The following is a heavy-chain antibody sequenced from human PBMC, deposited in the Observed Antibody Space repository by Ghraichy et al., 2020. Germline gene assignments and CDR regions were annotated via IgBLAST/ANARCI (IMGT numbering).Heavy chain of an antibody. CDR2: IYYSGRT. J-gene: IGHJ4*02. CDR1: GGSISSYY. CDR3: ARSGTYRGNFDS. V-gene: IGHV4-59*01. Sequence: SETLSLTCTVSGGSISSYYWAWIRQPPGKGLEWIGYIYYSGRTTYNPSLKSRVTISVDTSKNHLSLTLSSVTAADTAVYYCARSGTYRGNFDSWGQGTLVTVSS. D-gene: IGHD1-26*01.